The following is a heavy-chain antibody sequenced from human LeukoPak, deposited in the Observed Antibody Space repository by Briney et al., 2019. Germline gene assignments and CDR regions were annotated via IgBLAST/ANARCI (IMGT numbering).Heavy chain of an antibody. D-gene: IGHD6-19*01. CDR1: GGSISSGGYS. CDR3: ASGITVAGPFDY. J-gene: IGHJ4*02. Sequence: SETLSLTCAVSGGSISSGGYSWSWIRQPPGKGLEWIGYIYHSGSTYYNPSLKSRVTISVDTSKNQFSLKLSSVTAADTAVYYCASGITVAGPFDYWGQGTLVTVSS. CDR2: IYHSGST. V-gene: IGHV4-30-2*01.